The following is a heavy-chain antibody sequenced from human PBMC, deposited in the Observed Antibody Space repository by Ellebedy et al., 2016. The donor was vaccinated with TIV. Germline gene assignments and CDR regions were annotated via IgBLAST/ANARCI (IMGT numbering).Heavy chain of an antibody. CDR3: ARWFGELLYVRWFDP. D-gene: IGHD3-10*01. V-gene: IGHV4-39*01. CDR2: IYYSGST. Sequence: SETLSLTCTVSGGSITRSSYYWGWIRQPPGTGLEWIGSIYYSGSTDYNPSLKSRVTISADPSKNQFSLRLSSVTAADTAGYYCARWFGELLYVRWFDPWGQGTLVTVSS. CDR1: GGSITRSSYY. J-gene: IGHJ5*02.